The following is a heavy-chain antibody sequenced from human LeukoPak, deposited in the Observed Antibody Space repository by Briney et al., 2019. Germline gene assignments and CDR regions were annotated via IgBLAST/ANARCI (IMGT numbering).Heavy chain of an antibody. CDR2: TSSSDAGT. Sequence: GGSLRLSCAASGFTLSTYAMSWVRQTPGKGLEWVAATSSSDAGTYHADSVRRRFIVSRDNAKSTVYLQMNSLTAEDTAVYYCARDGGAATPYDYWGQGTLVTVSS. D-gene: IGHD2-15*01. J-gene: IGHJ4*02. CDR3: ARDGGAATPYDY. CDR1: GFTLSTYA. V-gene: IGHV3-23*01.